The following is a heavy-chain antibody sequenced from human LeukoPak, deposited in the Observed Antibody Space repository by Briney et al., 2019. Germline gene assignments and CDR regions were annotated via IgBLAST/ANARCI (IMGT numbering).Heavy chain of an antibody. J-gene: IGHJ4*02. Sequence: GGSLRLSCAASGFTFSSYEMNWVRQAPGKGLEWVSYISSSGITIYYADSVKGRFTLSRDNAKNSLYLQMNSLRAEDTAVYYCARSKGGYSYGTYIDYWGQGTLVTVSS. CDR2: ISSSGITI. V-gene: IGHV3-48*03. D-gene: IGHD5-18*01. CDR3: ARSKGGYSYGTYIDY. CDR1: GFTFSSYE.